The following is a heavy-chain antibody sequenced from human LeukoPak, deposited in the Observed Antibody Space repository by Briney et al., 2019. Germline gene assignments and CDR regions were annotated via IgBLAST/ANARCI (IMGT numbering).Heavy chain of an antibody. J-gene: IGHJ6*02. Sequence: PGGSLRLSCAASGFTFSSYAMSWVRQAPGKGLEWVSGISGSSGSTYYADSVKGRFTISRDNSKNTLYLQMNSLRAEDTAIYYCAKDQNSGWTLYGMDVWGQGTTVTVSS. CDR3: AKDQNSGWTLYGMDV. CDR2: ISGSSGST. V-gene: IGHV3-23*01. CDR1: GFTFSSYA. D-gene: IGHD6-19*01.